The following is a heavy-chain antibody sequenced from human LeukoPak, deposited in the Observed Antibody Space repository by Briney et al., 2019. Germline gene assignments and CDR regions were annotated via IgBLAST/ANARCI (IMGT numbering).Heavy chain of an antibody. CDR2: INHSGST. CDR3: ARVEDIVATNDSDYGDSLGYNWFDP. CDR1: GGSIASGFYY. J-gene: IGHJ5*02. D-gene: IGHD5-12*01. V-gene: IGHV4-39*07. Sequence: YPSETLSLTCTVSGGSIASGFYYWGWIRQPPGKGLEWIGEINHSGSTNYNPSLKSRVTISVDTSKNQFSLKLSSVTAADTAVYYCARVEDIVATNDSDYGDSLGYNWFDPWGQGTLVTVSS.